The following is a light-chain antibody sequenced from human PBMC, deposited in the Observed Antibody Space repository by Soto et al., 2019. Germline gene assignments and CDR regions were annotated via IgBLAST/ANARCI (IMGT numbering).Light chain of an antibody. J-gene: IGLJ1*01. Sequence: QSALTQPASVSGSPGQSIAISCTGTSSDVGGYNYVSWYQQHPGKAPKLMIHEVSNRPSGISDRFSGSKSGNTASLTISGIQADDEADYDCSSHTSYSTRVFGTGTKLTVL. CDR3: SSHTSYSTRV. V-gene: IGLV2-14*01. CDR2: EVS. CDR1: SSDVGGYNY.